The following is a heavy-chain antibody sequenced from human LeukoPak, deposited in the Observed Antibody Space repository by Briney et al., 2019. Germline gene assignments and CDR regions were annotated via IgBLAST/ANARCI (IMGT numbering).Heavy chain of an antibody. Sequence: SKTLFLTCTVSGGSISSYYWSWIRQPPGKGLEWIACISYSGSTKYNPSLKSRVTISVDTSKNQLSLKLSSVTAADTAVYYCAREPGFDSSGYLNWFDPWGQGTLVTVSS. D-gene: IGHD3-22*01. CDR3: AREPGFDSSGYLNWFDP. J-gene: IGHJ5*02. CDR2: ISYSGST. V-gene: IGHV4-59*01. CDR1: GGSISSYY.